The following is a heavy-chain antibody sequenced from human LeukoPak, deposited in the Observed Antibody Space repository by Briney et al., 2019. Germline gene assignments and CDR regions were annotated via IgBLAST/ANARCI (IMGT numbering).Heavy chain of an antibody. V-gene: IGHV3-7*01. CDR3: VRGCGKSSCPYYLDS. D-gene: IGHD6-13*01. CDR2: IRQDGSEK. CDR1: GFTFSTYW. J-gene: IGHJ4*02. Sequence: GGSLRLSCAASGFTFSTYWMSWVRQAPGKGLEWVATIRQDGSEKHYVDAVEGRFTISRDNAQNSLYLQIHSLGVEDTAVYCCVRGCGKSSCPYYLDSWGQGTLVTVSS.